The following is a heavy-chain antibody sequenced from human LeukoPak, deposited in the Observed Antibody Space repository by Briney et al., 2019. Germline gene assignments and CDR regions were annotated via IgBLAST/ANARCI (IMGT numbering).Heavy chain of an antibody. J-gene: IGHJ4*02. CDR3: ARGFLEYCSSTSCYLVDY. D-gene: IGHD2-2*01. CDR2: INHSGST. Sequence: SETLSLTCAVYGGSFSGYYWSWIRQPPGKGREWIGEINHSGSTNYNPSLKSRVTISVDTSKNQSSLKLSSVTAADTAVYYCARGFLEYCSSTSCYLVDYWGQGTLVTVS. CDR1: GGSFSGYY. V-gene: IGHV4-34*01.